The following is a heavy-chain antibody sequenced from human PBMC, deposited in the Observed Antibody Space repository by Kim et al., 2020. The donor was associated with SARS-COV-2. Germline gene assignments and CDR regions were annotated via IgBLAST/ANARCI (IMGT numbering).Heavy chain of an antibody. D-gene: IGHD6-19*01. CDR2: ISYDGSNK. J-gene: IGHJ6*01. CDR3: ARGPPGYSSGPLSEVLDV. Sequence: GGSLRLSCAASGFTFSSYAMHWVRQAPGKGLEWVAVISYDGSNKYYADSEKGRFTISRDNSKNTLYLQMNSLRAEDTAVYYCARGPPGYSSGPLSEVLDV. V-gene: IGHV3-30-3*01. CDR1: GFTFSSYA.